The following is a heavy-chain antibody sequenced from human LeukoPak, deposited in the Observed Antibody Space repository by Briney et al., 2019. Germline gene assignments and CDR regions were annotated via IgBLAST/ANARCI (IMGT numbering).Heavy chain of an antibody. CDR1: GGSISSYY. D-gene: IGHD6-13*01. CDR3: ARRAYSSSYNWFDP. Sequence: SETLSLTCTVSGGSISSYYWSWIRQPPGKGLEWIGYIYYSGSTNYNPSLKSRVTISVDTPKNQFSLKLSSVTAADTAVYYCARRAYSSSYNWFDPWGQGTLVTVSS. CDR2: IYYSGST. V-gene: IGHV4-59*08. J-gene: IGHJ5*02.